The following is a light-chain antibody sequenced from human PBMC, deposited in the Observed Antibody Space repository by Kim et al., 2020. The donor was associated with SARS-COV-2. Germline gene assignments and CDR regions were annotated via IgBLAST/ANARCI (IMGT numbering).Light chain of an antibody. CDR1: QRVGNY. CDR2: DTS. V-gene: IGKV3-11*01. CDR3: QQRSGWPPSLT. J-gene: IGKJ4*01. Sequence: PGERATLYCRASQRVGNYLAWYQHKPGQAPRLLMYDTSNRDTGVPARFSGSGSGTDFALTINSLEPEDFAVYYCQQRSGWPPSLTFGGGTKVEIK.